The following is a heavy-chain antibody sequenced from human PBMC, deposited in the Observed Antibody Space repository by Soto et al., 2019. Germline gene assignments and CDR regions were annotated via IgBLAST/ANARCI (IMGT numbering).Heavy chain of an antibody. J-gene: IGHJ5*02. V-gene: IGHV4-4*07. CDR2: IYATGTT. CDR1: GASISGFY. CDR3: VRDGTKTLRDWFDP. Sequence: DTLSLTCTVSGASISGFYWSWIRKSAGKGLEWIGRIYATGTTDYNPSLKSRVMMSVDTSKKQFSLKLRSVTAADTAVYYCVRDGTKTLRDWFDPWGQGISVTVSS. D-gene: IGHD1-1*01.